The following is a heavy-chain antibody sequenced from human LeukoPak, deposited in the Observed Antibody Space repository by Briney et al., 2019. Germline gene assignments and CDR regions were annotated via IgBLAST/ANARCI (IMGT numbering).Heavy chain of an antibody. CDR1: GFTFSIYW. D-gene: IGHD6-25*01. V-gene: IGHV3-74*01. CDR2: IESDGRNT. CDR3: ARGGGNHAFDI. J-gene: IGHJ3*02. Sequence: GGSLRLSCAASGFTFSIYWMHWVRQTPGKGLVWVSRIESDGRNTICADSVKGRFTFSRDNAKNTLYLQMNSLSADDTAVYYCARGGGNHAFDIWGQGTMVTVSS.